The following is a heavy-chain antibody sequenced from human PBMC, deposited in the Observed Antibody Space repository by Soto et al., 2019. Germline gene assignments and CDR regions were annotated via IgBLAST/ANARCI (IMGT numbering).Heavy chain of an antibody. CDR1: GYTFTGYY. Sequence: GASVKVSCKASGYTFTGYYMHWVRQAPGQGLEWMGWINPNSGGTNYAQKFQGWVTMTRDTSISTAYMELSRLRSDDTAVYYCARGVEMATMGWGRSWFDPWGQGTLVTVSS. D-gene: IGHD5-12*01. CDR3: ARGVEMATMGWGRSWFDP. J-gene: IGHJ5*02. V-gene: IGHV1-2*04. CDR2: INPNSGGT.